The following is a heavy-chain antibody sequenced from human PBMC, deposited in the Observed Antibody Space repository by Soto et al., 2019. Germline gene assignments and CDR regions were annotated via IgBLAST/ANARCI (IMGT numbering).Heavy chain of an antibody. Sequence: SETLSLTCTVSGGFISSSSYYWGWIRQPPGKGLEWIGSIYYSGSTYYNPSLKSRVTISVDTSKNQFSLKLSSVTAADTAVYYCARHPLYYYDSSGYYCWFDPWGQGTLVTVSS. CDR1: GGFISSSSYY. D-gene: IGHD3-22*01. V-gene: IGHV4-39*01. CDR3: ARHPLYYYDSSGYYCWFDP. CDR2: IYYSGST. J-gene: IGHJ5*02.